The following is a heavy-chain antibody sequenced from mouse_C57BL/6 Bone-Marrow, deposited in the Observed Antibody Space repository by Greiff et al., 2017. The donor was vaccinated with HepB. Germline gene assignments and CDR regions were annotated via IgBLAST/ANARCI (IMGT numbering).Heavy chain of an antibody. CDR1: GYTFTDYN. Sequence: VQLQQSGPELVKPGASVKMSCKASGYTFTDYNMHWVKQSHGKSLEWIGYINPNNGGTSYNQKFKGKATLTVNKSSSTAYMELRSLTSEDSAVYYCAREGDYDGYAMDYWGQETSVTVSS. CDR3: AREGDYDGYAMDY. CDR2: INPNNGGT. D-gene: IGHD2-4*01. V-gene: IGHV1-22*01. J-gene: IGHJ4*01.